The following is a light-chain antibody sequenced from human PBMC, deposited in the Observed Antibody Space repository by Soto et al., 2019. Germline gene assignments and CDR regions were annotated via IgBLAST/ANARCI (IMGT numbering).Light chain of an antibody. J-gene: IGKJ4*01. CDR2: GAS. Sequence: EIVLTQSPGTLSLSPGERATLSCRTSQSVNDRYLVWYQQKPGQAPRLLIYGASSRATGIPDRFSGSGSGTDFTLTINRLEPEDFAVYYCQQYGSSPLTFGGGTKVEIK. CDR3: QQYGSSPLT. CDR1: QSVNDRY. V-gene: IGKV3-20*01.